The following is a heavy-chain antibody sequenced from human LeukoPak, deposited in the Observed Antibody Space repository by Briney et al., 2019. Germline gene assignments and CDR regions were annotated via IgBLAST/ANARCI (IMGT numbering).Heavy chain of an antibody. J-gene: IGHJ3*02. Sequence: ASVKVSCKASGYAFTSYDINWVRQAPGQGIEWVGWMNPTSGHTGHAKECHGRVTMPRDTSMSTAYVELSILRYEDTAVYYCARGRGPTTVVTHDTFDIWGQGTMVTVSS. CDR3: ARGRGPTTVVTHDTFDI. CDR1: GYAFTSYD. D-gene: IGHD4-23*01. CDR2: MNPTSGHT. V-gene: IGHV1-8*01.